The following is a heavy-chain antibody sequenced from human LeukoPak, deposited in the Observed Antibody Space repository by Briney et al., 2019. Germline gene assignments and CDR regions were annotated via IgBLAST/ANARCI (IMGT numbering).Heavy chain of an antibody. CDR3: AKGGGGGTATLDY. CDR2: IKQDGSET. J-gene: IGHJ4*02. Sequence: GGSLRLSCAASGFTFSNYWMNWVRQAPGKGLECLANIKQDGSETYYADSVKGRFTISRDNAKNSLYLQMNSLRAEDTALYYCAKGGGGGTATLDYWGQGTLVTVSS. CDR1: GFTFSNYW. D-gene: IGHD4-23*01. V-gene: IGHV3-7*03.